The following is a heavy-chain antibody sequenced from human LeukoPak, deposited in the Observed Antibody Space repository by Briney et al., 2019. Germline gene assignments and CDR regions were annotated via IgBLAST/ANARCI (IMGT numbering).Heavy chain of an antibody. CDR3: ARGETSVTSYLQP. J-gene: IGHJ5*02. CDR1: GFSFSSYS. CDR2: ISTSSSRI. D-gene: IGHD4-17*01. V-gene: IGHV3-48*02. Sequence: PGGSLRLSCAASGFSFSSYSMNWVRQAPGKGLEWVSFISTSSSRIYYADSVKGRFTISRDNAKNSLYLQMDSLRDEDTAVYYCARGETSVTSYLQPWGQGTLVTVSS.